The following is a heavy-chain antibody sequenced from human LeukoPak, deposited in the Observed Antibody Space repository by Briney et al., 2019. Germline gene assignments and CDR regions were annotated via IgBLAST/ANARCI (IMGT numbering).Heavy chain of an antibody. V-gene: IGHV3-30*04. CDR2: ISYDGSNK. D-gene: IGHD3-16*01. Sequence: PGRSLRLSCAASGSTFSSYAMHWVRQAPGKGLEWVAVISYDGSNKYYADSVKGRFTISRDNSKNTLYLQMNSLRAEDTAVYYCAKGGGIKFDPWGQGTLVTVSS. CDR1: GSTFSSYA. J-gene: IGHJ5*02. CDR3: AKGGGIKFDP.